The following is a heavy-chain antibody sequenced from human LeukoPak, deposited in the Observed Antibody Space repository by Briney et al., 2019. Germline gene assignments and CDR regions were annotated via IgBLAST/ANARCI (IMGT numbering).Heavy chain of an antibody. CDR1: GYTFTSYY. D-gene: IGHD3-22*01. Sequence: ASVKVSCKXSGYTFTSYYMHWVRQAPGQGLEWMGIINPSGGSTNYAQKFQGRVTMTRDTSTSTVYMELSSLRSEDTAVYYCASVRSGYGYYFDYWGQGTLVTVSS. CDR2: INPSGGST. V-gene: IGHV1-46*01. CDR3: ASVRSGYGYYFDY. J-gene: IGHJ4*02.